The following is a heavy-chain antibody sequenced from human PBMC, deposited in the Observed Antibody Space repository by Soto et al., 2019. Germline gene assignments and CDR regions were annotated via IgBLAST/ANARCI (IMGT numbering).Heavy chain of an antibody. J-gene: IGHJ6*02. CDR2: MNPNSGNT. Sequence: ASVKVSCKASGYTFTSYDINWVRQATGQGLEWMGWMNPNSGNTGYAQKFQGRVTMTRNTSISTAYMELSSLRSEDTAVYYCARGPRGPLQLWSPLYYYYGMDVWGQGTTVTVS. V-gene: IGHV1-8*01. D-gene: IGHD5-18*01. CDR3: ARGPRGPLQLWSPLYYYYGMDV. CDR1: GYTFTSYD.